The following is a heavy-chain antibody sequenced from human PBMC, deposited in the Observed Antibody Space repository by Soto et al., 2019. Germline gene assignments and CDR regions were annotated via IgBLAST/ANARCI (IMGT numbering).Heavy chain of an antibody. V-gene: IGHV3-33*01. CDR1: GFTFSSYG. CDR3: ARGTYYDFWSGYYTDYYMDV. J-gene: IGHJ6*03. Sequence: PGGSLRLSCAASGFTFSSYGMHWVRQAPGKGLEWVAVIWYDGSNKYYADSVKGRFTISRDNSKNTLYLQMNSLRAEDTAVYYCARGTYYDFWSGYYTDYYMDVWAKGPRSPSP. CDR2: IWYDGSNK. D-gene: IGHD3-3*01.